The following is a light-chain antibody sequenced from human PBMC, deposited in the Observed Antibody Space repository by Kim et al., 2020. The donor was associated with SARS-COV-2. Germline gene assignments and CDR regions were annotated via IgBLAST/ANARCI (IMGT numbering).Light chain of an antibody. CDR1: QGLGGW. CDR3: QQYDSYSYT. Sequence: SASVGETVTIPCLASQGLGGWLAWYQQKPGEAPNLLIYKTSIVQSGVPSRFSGSISGAHFTLTITNLQPDDVATYYCQQYDSYSYTFGQGTKLEI. CDR2: KTS. J-gene: IGKJ2*01. V-gene: IGKV1-5*03.